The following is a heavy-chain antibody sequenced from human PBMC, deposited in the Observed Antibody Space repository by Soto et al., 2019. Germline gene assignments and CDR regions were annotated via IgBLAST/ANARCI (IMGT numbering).Heavy chain of an antibody. V-gene: IGHV5-51*01. J-gene: IGHJ2*01. D-gene: IGHD2-8*01. CDR1: GYSFTSYW. Sequence: EVQLVQSGEEVKKPGESLKISCKGSGYSFTSYWIGWVRQMPGKGLEWMGIIYPGDSDIRYSPSFQGQVTISADKSISTAYLQWSSLKASDTAMYYCARPNLPSGGHLRYFALWGRGTLVTVSS. CDR2: IYPGDSDI. CDR3: ARPNLPSGGHLRYFAL.